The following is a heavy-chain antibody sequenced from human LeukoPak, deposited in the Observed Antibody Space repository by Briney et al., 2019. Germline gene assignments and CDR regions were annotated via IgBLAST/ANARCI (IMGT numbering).Heavy chain of an antibody. CDR2: IYYSGST. Sequence: SETLSLTCAVYGGSFSGYYWSWIRQPPGKGLEWIGYIYYSGSTYYNPSLKSRIIISVDTSNNQFSLKLSSVTAADTAVYYCARALGDDSWSGYFDHWGQGTLVTVSS. CDR1: GGSFSGYY. CDR3: ARALGDDSWSGYFDH. V-gene: IGHV4-34*09. J-gene: IGHJ4*02. D-gene: IGHD3-3*01.